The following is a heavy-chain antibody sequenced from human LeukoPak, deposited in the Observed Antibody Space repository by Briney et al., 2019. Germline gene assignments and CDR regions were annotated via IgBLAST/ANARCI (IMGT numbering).Heavy chain of an antibody. V-gene: IGHV1-18*01. D-gene: IGHD2-21*01. CDR2: ISAYNGDT. J-gene: IGHJ4*02. CDR3: ARHISEARAIDY. Sequence: ASVKVSCKASGYTFTSYGISWVRQAPGQGLEWMGWISAYNGDTNYTQNLQGRVTMTTDTSTSTAYMELSSLRSEDTAVYYCARHISEARAIDYWGQGTLVTVSS. CDR1: GYTFTSYG.